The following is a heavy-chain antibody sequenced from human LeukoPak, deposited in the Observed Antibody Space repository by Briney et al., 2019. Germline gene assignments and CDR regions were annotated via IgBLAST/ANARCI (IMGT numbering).Heavy chain of an antibody. CDR2: IYSGGST. CDR3: ARQAYRLIRGVYSPVYYFDY. Sequence: GGSLRLSCAASGFTVSSNYMSWVRQAPGKGLEWVSVIYSGGSTYYADSVKGRFTISRDNSKNTLYLQMNSLRAEDTAVYYCARQAYRLIRGVYSPVYYFDYWGQGTLVTVSS. J-gene: IGHJ4*02. CDR1: GFTVSSNY. V-gene: IGHV3-66*04. D-gene: IGHD3-10*01.